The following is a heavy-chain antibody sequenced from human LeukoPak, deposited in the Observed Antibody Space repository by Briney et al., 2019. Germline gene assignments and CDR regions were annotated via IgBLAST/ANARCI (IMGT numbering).Heavy chain of an antibody. D-gene: IGHD5-12*01. CDR3: ARDVATRYYGMDV. Sequence: SETLSLTCAVYGGSFSGYYWSWIRQPPGKGLEWIGYIYYSGSTYYNPSLKSRVTISVDTSKNQFSLKLSSVTAADTAVYYCARDVATRYYGMDVWGQGTTVTVSS. V-gene: IGHV4-30-4*01. CDR1: GGSFSGYY. J-gene: IGHJ6*02. CDR2: IYYSGST.